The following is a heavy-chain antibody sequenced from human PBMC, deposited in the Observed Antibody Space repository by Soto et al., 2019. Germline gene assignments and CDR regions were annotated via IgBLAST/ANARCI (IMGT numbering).Heavy chain of an antibody. CDR1: GFTFDDYA. Sequence: EVQLVESGGGLVQPGRSLRLSCAASGFTFDDYAMHWVRQAPGKGPEWVSGISWNSGSIGYADSVKGRFTISRDNAKNSLYLQMNSLRAEDTALYYCAKDYYFDYWGQGTLVTVSS. J-gene: IGHJ4*02. V-gene: IGHV3-9*01. CDR3: AKDYYFDY. CDR2: ISWNSGSI.